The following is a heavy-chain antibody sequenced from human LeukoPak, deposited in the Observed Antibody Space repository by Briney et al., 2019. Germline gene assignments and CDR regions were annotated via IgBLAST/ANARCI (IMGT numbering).Heavy chain of an antibody. CDR2: INHSGST. Sequence: PSETLSLTCAVYGGSFSGYYWSWIRQPPGKGLEWIGEINHSGSTNYNPSLKSRVTISVDTSKNQFSLKLSSVTAADTAVYYCASGSYYHFDYWGQGTLVTVSS. CDR3: ASGSYYHFDY. V-gene: IGHV4-34*01. D-gene: IGHD1-26*01. CDR1: GGSFSGYY. J-gene: IGHJ4*02.